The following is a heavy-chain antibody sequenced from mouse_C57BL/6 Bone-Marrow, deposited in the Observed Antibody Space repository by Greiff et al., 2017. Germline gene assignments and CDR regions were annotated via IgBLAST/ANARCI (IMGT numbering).Heavy chain of an antibody. CDR2: INPNNGGT. J-gene: IGHJ3*01. V-gene: IGHV1-26*01. D-gene: IGHD1-1*01. CDR1: GYTFTDYY. CDR3: ASRYSGSSYWFAY. Sequence: EVQLQQSGPELVKPGASVKISCKASGYTFTDYYMNWVKQSHGKSLEWIGDINPNNGGTSYNQKFKGKATLTVDKSSSTAYMELRSLTSEDSAVYYCASRYSGSSYWFAYWGQGTLVTVSA.